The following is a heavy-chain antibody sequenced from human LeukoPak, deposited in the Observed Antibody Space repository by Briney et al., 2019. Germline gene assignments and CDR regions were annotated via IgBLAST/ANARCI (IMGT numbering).Heavy chain of an antibody. CDR2: IRYDGGNE. V-gene: IGHV3-30*02. CDR3: AKIGALAAAGTNYSDY. CDR1: GFTFSRYG. J-gene: IGHJ4*02. D-gene: IGHD6-13*01. Sequence: GGSLRLSCAASGFTFSRYGMHWVRQAPGKGLEWVAFIRYDGGNEYYADSVKGRFTISRDNSNNTLYLQVDSLRAEDTAVYYCAKIGALAAAGTNYSDYWGQGTLVTVSS.